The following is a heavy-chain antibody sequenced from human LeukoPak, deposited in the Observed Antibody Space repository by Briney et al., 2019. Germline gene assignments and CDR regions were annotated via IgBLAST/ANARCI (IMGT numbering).Heavy chain of an antibody. Sequence: ASVKVSCKASGYTFTGYYMHWVRQAPGQGLEWMGWINPNSGGTNYAQKFQGRVTMTRNTSISTAYMELSRLRSDDTAVYYCARVGYCSSTSCYSEFDYWGQGTLVTVSS. D-gene: IGHD2-2*01. CDR3: ARVGYCSSTSCYSEFDY. J-gene: IGHJ4*02. CDR2: INPNSGGT. V-gene: IGHV1-2*02. CDR1: GYTFTGYY.